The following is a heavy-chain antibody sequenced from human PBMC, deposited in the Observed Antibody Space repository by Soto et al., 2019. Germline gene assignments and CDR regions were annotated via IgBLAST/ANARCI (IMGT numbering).Heavy chain of an antibody. CDR2: ISSSSSYI. CDR3: ASHPRDSSGYWYYFNY. V-gene: IGHV3-21*01. CDR1: GFTFSSYS. Sequence: GGSLRLSCAASGFTFSSYSMNWVRQAPGKGLEWVSSISSSSSYIYYADSVKGRFTISRDNAKNSLYLQMNSLRAEDTAVYYCASHPRDSSGYWYYFNYWGQGTLVTVSS. J-gene: IGHJ4*02. D-gene: IGHD3-22*01.